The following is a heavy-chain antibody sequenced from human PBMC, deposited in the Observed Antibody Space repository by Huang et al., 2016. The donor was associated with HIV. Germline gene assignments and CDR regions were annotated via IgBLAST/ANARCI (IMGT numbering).Heavy chain of an antibody. CDR3: VKFTIDDSSVAA. D-gene: IGHD6-19*01. Sequence: QVQLVESGGGVVQPGGSLRLSCAATGFTFSSYAMHWVRQAPGKGLEWVAYIQFDGGNKNYADSVKGRFTISRDNSKNTLYLQISSLRAEDTAVYYCVKFTIDDSSVAAWGQGTLVTVS. V-gene: IGHV3-30*02. CDR1: GFTFSSYA. CDR2: IQFDGGNK. J-gene: IGHJ5*02.